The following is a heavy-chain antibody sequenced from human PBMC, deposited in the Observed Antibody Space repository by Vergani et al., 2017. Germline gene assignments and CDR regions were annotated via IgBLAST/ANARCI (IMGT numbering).Heavy chain of an antibody. V-gene: IGHV4-30-2*01. J-gene: IGHJ5*02. CDR1: GGSISSGGYS. Sequence: QLQLQESGSGLVKPSQTPSLTCAVSGGSISSGGYSWSCIRQPPGKGLEWIGYIYHSGSTYYNPSLKSRVTISVDRSKNQFSLKLSSVTAADTAVYYCARVTALGLPGYWFDPWGQGTLVTVSS. CDR2: IYHSGST. D-gene: IGHD2-15*01. CDR3: ARVTALGLPGYWFDP.